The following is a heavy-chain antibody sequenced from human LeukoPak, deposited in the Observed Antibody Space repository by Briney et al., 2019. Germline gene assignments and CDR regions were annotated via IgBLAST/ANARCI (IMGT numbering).Heavy chain of an antibody. D-gene: IGHD6-13*01. J-gene: IGHJ3*02. V-gene: IGHV5-51*01. CDR1: GYTFTSYW. CDR3: ARHIVPYASTWYQAFDI. Sequence: GESLKISCKGFGYTFTSYWIGWVRQMPGKGLEWMGLIFPPDSDTRYSPSFQGQVTISADKSISTASLQWRSLKASDTAIYYCARHIVPYASTWYQAFDIWGQGTVVTVSS. CDR2: IFPPDSDT.